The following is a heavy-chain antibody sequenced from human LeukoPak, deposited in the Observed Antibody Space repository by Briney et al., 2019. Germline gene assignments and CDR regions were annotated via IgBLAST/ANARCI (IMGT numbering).Heavy chain of an antibody. V-gene: IGHV3-21*04. CDR1: GFTFSSYS. CDR2: ITGSSTYI. J-gene: IGHJ4*02. Sequence: GGSLRLSCAASGFTFSSYSMNWVRQAPGKGLEWVSSITGSSTYIHYADSVKGRFTISRDDSKNTVYLQMDSLRAEDTAMYYCARDRGDYSDYSDFFDAWGQGTLVTFSS. D-gene: IGHD4-11*01. CDR3: ARDRGDYSDYSDFFDA.